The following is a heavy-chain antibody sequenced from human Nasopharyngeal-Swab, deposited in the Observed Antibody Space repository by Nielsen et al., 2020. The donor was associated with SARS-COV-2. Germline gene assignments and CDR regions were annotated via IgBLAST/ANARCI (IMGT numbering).Heavy chain of an antibody. CDR1: GYTLTELS. J-gene: IGHJ4*02. D-gene: IGHD2-2*01. CDR3: ATVPPRGYCSSTSCYPSLDY. Sequence: ASVKVSCKVSGYTLTELSMHWVRQAPGKGLEWMGGFEPEDGETIYAQTFQGRVTMTEDTSTDTGYMELSSLRSEDTAVYYCATVPPRGYCSSTSCYPSLDYWGQGTLVTVSS. CDR2: FEPEDGET. V-gene: IGHV1-24*01.